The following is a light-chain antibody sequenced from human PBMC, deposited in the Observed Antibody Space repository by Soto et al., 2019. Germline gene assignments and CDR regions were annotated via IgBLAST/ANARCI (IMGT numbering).Light chain of an antibody. CDR1: QNINNY. V-gene: IGKV1-33*01. Sequence: DIHMTQSPSSLASSVVDRGTITCQASQNINNYLNWYQQKPGRAPKLLIYDASNLEAGVPSRFRGSGSGTDFTFTISRLQPEDIATYYCQQYENLPTFGQGTRLEIK. J-gene: IGKJ5*01. CDR2: DAS. CDR3: QQYENLPT.